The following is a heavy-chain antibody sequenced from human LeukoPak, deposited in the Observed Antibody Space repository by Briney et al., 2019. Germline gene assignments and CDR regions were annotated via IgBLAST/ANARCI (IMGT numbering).Heavy chain of an antibody. D-gene: IGHD2-21*02. Sequence: ASVKVSCKASGGTFSSYAISWVRQAPGQGLEWMGRIIPIFGTANYAQKFQGRVTITADKSTSTAYMELSRLRSEDTAVYYCAALVVVTGILGYWGQGTLVTVSS. J-gene: IGHJ4*02. CDR2: IIPIFGTA. CDR1: GGTFSSYA. CDR3: AALVVVTGILGY. V-gene: IGHV1-69*06.